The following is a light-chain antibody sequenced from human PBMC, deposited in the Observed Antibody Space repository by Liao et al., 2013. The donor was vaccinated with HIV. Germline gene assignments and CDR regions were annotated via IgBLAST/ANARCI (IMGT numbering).Light chain of an antibody. Sequence: SYMLTQPPSVSVAPGATATITCGGDNIGGRSVHWYQHKAGQAPHLVISYDNDRPSGIPARFSGSNSGNTATLTIRRVEVGDEADYYCQVWDNSVDRVVFGGGTKLTVL. J-gene: IGLJ2*01. CDR3: QVWDNSVDRVV. V-gene: IGLV3-21*04. CDR2: YDN. CDR1: NIGGRS.